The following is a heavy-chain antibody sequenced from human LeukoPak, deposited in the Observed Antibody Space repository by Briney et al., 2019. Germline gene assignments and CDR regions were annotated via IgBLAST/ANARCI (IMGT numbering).Heavy chain of an antibody. D-gene: IGHD1-7*01. Sequence: VPSVKVSCKASGYTFTSYYMHWVRQAPGQGLEWMGIINPSGGSTSYAQKFQGRVTMTRDTSTSTVYMELSSLRSEDTAVYYCARDQRGSYWNYGQGFDYWGQGTLVTVSS. CDR1: GYTFTSYY. CDR3: ARDQRGSYWNYGQGFDY. CDR2: INPSGGST. J-gene: IGHJ4*02. V-gene: IGHV1-46*01.